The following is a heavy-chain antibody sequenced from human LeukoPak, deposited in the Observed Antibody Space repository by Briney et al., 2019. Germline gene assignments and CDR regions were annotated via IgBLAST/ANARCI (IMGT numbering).Heavy chain of an antibody. J-gene: IGHJ4*02. CDR2: IYYSGST. V-gene: IGHV4-30-4*08. Sequence: PSETLSLTCTVSGGSISSGDYYWSWIRQTPGKGLEWIGYIYYSGSTYYNPSLKSRVTISVDTSKNQFSLKLSSVTAADTAVYYCARESGDIVATIFDYWGQGTLVTVSS. CDR3: ARESGDIVATIFDY. CDR1: GGSISSGDYY. D-gene: IGHD5-12*01.